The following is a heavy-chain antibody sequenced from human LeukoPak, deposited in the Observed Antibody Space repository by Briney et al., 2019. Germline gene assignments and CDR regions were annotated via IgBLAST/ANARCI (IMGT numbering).Heavy chain of an antibody. CDR1: GFTFSSFA. CDR2: ICTSSANT. V-gene: IGHV3-23*01. CDR3: ARDPPVLRYFNWLPQRDAFDV. D-gene: IGHD3-9*01. J-gene: IGHJ3*01. Sequence: GGSLRLSCAASGFTFSSFALSWIRQAPGKGLEWVSAICTSSANTYYADSVKGRFTISRDNSQNTLYLQINNLRAEDTAVYYCARDPPVLRYFNWLPQRDAFDVWGQGTMVTVSS.